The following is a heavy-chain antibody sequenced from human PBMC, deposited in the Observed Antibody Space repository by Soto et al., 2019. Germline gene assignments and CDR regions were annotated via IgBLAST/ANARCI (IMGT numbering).Heavy chain of an antibody. Sequence: EVQLLESGGGLVQPGGSLRLSCAASGFTFSSYAMSWVRQAPGKGLEWVSAISGSGGSTYYADSVKGRFPISRDNSKNTLYLQMNSLRAEDTAVYYCAKGLEGYCTNGVCQPMFYWGQGTLVTVSS. CDR3: AKGLEGYCTNGVCQPMFY. D-gene: IGHD2-8*01. J-gene: IGHJ4*02. CDR2: ISGSGGST. V-gene: IGHV3-23*01. CDR1: GFTFSSYA.